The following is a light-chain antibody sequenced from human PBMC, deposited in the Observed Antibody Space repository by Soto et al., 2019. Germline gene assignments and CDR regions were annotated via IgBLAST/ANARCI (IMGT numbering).Light chain of an antibody. CDR3: QQSYSTLCT. Sequence: DSQMTQSRYSLSASVGDRVTITCRASQSISSYLNWYQQKPGKAPKLLIYAASSLQSGVPSRFSGSGSGTDFTLTISSLQPEDFATYYSQQSYSTLCTFGQGTKLEIK. CDR1: QSISSY. V-gene: IGKV1-39*01. CDR2: AAS. J-gene: IGKJ2*02.